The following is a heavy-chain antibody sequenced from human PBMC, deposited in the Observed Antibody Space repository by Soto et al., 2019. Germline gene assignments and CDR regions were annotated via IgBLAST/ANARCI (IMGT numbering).Heavy chain of an antibody. V-gene: IGHV3-9*01. CDR1: GFTFSSYA. CDR3: AKDIGDDYSNSHFDY. Sequence: HPGGSLRLSCAASGFTFSSYAMTWVRQAPGKGLEWVSGISWNSGSIGYADSVKGRFTISRDNAKNSLYLQMNSLRAEDTALYYCAKDIGDDYSNSHFDYWGQGTLVTVSS. CDR2: ISWNSGSI. D-gene: IGHD4-4*01. J-gene: IGHJ4*02.